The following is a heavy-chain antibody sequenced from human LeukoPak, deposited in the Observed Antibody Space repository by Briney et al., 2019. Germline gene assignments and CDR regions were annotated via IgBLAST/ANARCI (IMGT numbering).Heavy chain of an antibody. Sequence: WETLSLTCTVSGGSISSSSYYWGWIRQPPGKGLEWIGSWYYGGSTYYKQSLRSRVTTSVDTSNNQSSLKLRSVSAPDTAVYYCARLSYYDFWGRYYIGFDYWGQGNLVT. D-gene: IGHD3-3*01. J-gene: IGHJ4*02. CDR3: ARLSYYDFWGRYYIGFDY. V-gene: IGHV4-39*01. CDR2: WYYGGST. CDR1: GGSISSSSYY.